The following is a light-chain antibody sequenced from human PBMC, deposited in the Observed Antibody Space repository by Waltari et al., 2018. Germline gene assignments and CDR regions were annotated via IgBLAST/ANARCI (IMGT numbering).Light chain of an antibody. Sequence: QSVLTQPPSVSGSPGQRVTISCSGSSSSFGRNVVFWYQQLPGTAPKLLIYRNDQRLSGVPDRFSGSKSGTSASLAISGLQSEDEAAYYCAAWDDSLSGLWVFGGGTMLTVL. CDR2: RND. CDR1: SSSFGRNV. J-gene: IGLJ3*02. CDR3: AAWDDSLSGLWV. V-gene: IGLV1-47*01.